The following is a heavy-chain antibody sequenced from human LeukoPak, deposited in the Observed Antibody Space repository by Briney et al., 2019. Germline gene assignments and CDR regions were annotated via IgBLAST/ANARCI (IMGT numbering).Heavy chain of an antibody. D-gene: IGHD3-22*01. CDR1: GGSFSGYY. CDR2: IYYSGST. Sequence: SETLSLTCAVYGGSFSGYYWSWIRQPPGKGLEWIGSIYYSGSTYYNPSLKSRVTISVDTSKNQFSLKLSSVTAADTAVYYCAIMYYYDSSGSAYYFDYWGQGTLVTVSS. V-gene: IGHV4-34*01. J-gene: IGHJ4*02. CDR3: AIMYYYDSSGSAYYFDY.